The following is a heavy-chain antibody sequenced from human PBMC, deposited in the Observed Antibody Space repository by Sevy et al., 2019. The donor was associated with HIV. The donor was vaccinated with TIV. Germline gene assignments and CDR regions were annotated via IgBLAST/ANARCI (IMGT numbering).Heavy chain of an antibody. CDR3: ARGFAVADYYFDY. D-gene: IGHD6-19*01. V-gene: IGHV1-18*04. CDR1: GYTFTSYG. CDR2: ISAYNGDT. J-gene: IGHJ4*02. Sequence: ASVKVSCKASGYTFTSYGVSWVRQAPGQGLEYMGWISAYNGDTNYAQKVQGRVTMTTDTSTGTAYMELRSLTTDDTAVYYCARGFAVADYYFDYWGQGTLVTVSS.